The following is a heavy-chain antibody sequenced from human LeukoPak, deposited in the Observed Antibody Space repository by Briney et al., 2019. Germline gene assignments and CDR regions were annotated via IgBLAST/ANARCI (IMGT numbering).Heavy chain of an antibody. CDR3: ARDHWEGDYKFRQEEYYFDC. CDR1: GYTFTCYY. CDR2: INPNSGGT. Sequence: GASVKVSCKASGYTFTCYYMHWVRQAPGQGLEWMGRINPNSGGTNYAQKFQGRVTMTRDTSISTAYMELSRLRSDDTAVYYCARDHWEGDYKFRQEEYYFDCWGQGTLVTVSS. V-gene: IGHV1-2*06. D-gene: IGHD4-17*01. J-gene: IGHJ4*02.